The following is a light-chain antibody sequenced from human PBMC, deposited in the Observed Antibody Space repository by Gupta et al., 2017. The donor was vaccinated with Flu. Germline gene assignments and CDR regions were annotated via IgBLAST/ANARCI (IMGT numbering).Light chain of an antibody. CDR2: EVS. V-gene: IGLV2-8*01. CDR3: SSYAGSLYV. Sequence: QSALTQPPSASGSPGPSVTISCTGTSSDVGSYNYVSWYQQHPGKAPKLMIYEVSKRPSGVPDRFSGSKSGNTASLTVSGLQAEDEADYYCSSYAGSLYVFGTGTKVTVL. CDR1: SSDVGSYNY. J-gene: IGLJ1*01.